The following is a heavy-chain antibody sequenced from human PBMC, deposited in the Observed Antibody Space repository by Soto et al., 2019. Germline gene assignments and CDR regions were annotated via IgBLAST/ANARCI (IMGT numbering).Heavy chain of an antibody. Sequence: PGESLKISCAASGFTFSSYAMHWVRQAPGKGLEWVAVISYDGSNKYYADSVKGRFTISRDNSKNTLYLQMNSLRAEDTAVYYCARDVGYSYGSFYYYYGMDVWGQGTTVTVSS. CDR3: ARDVGYSYGSFYYYYGMDV. CDR2: ISYDGSNK. CDR1: GFTFSSYA. J-gene: IGHJ6*02. D-gene: IGHD5-18*01. V-gene: IGHV3-30-3*01.